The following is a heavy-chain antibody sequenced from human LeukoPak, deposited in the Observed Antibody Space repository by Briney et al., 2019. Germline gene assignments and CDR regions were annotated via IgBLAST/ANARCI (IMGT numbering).Heavy chain of an antibody. CDR3: ARVPSGCYACDFDY. D-gene: IGHD2-2*01. V-gene: IGHV3-48*03. Sequence: GGSLRLSCAASGFTFSSYEMNWVRQAPGKGLEWASYISSSGSTIYYADSVKGRFSISRDNSQNTLYLQMNSLRAEDTALYYCARVPSGCYACDFDYWGQGTLVTVSS. CDR1: GFTFSSYE. CDR2: ISSSGSTI. J-gene: IGHJ4*02.